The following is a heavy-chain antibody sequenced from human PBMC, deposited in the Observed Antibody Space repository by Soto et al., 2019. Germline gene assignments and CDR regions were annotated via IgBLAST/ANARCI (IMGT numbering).Heavy chain of an antibody. D-gene: IGHD6-19*01. V-gene: IGHV6-1*01. Sequence: SQTLSLPFAISGDSVSCNSAAWNWIRQSPSRGLEWLGRTYYRSKWYNDYAVSVKSRITINPDTSKNQFSLQLNSVTPEDTAVYYCASEVGSGWYYFDYWGQGTLVTVSS. CDR2: TYYRSKWYN. CDR1: GDSVSCNSAA. CDR3: ASEVGSGWYYFDY. J-gene: IGHJ4*02.